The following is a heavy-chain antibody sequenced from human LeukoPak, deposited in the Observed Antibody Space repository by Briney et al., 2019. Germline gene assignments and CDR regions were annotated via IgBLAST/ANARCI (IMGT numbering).Heavy chain of an antibody. D-gene: IGHD3-9*01. Sequence: GGSPRLSCAASGFTFSDYYMSWIRQAPGKGLEWVSYISSSGSTIYYADSVKGRFTISRDNAKNSLYLQMNSLRAEDTAVYYCARDPSFDILTGYDYWGQGTLVTVSS. J-gene: IGHJ4*02. CDR2: ISSSGSTI. V-gene: IGHV3-11*04. CDR3: ARDPSFDILTGYDY. CDR1: GFTFSDYY.